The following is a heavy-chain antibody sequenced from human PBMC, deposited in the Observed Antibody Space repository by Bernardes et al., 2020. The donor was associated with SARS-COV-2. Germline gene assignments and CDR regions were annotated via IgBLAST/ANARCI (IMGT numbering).Heavy chain of an antibody. Sequence: SETLSLTCGVSGASISSYNWWSWLRQPPGMGLEWIGAISQSGSTNYNPSLKSRVTISVDKSKNQVSLKLTSVTAADTAVYYCARMGQLESRKEYVFDSWGQGTMVTVSS. J-gene: IGHJ3*02. D-gene: IGHD1-1*01. CDR3: ARMGQLESRKEYVFDS. CDR1: GASISSYNW. CDR2: ISQSGST. V-gene: IGHV4-4*02.